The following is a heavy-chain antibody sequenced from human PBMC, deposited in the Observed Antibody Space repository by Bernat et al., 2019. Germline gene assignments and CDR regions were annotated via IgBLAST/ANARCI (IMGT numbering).Heavy chain of an antibody. CDR3: ARWSRYSSGWYELDY. V-gene: IGHV3-33*01. CDR1: GFTFRDHG. J-gene: IGHJ4*02. Sequence: VQLLESGGGLVQPGRSLRLSCAASGFTFRDHGMYWARQAPGKGLGWVALIWYDGSNENYADSVKGRFIISRDNSKNTLYLQMNSLRAEDTAVYYCARWSRYSSGWYELDYWGQGTLVTVSS. D-gene: IGHD6-19*01. CDR2: IWYDGSNE.